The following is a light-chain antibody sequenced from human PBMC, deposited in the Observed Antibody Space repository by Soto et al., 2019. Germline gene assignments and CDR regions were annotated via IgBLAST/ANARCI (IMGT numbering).Light chain of an antibody. Sequence: DIHMTQSPSSVSASVGDRVTITCRASQGISSWLAWYQQKPGKAPKLLIYTVSSLQSGVPSRFSGSGSGTDLALAISSVQPEDFATYYGQQANSFPLTVGGGTKVEIK. V-gene: IGKV1-12*01. J-gene: IGKJ4*01. CDR1: QGISSW. CDR2: TVS. CDR3: QQANSFPLT.